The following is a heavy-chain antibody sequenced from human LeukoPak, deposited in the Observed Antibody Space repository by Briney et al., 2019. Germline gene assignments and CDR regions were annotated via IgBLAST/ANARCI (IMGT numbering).Heavy chain of an antibody. CDR3: ARDLGELELYYFDY. Sequence: GGSLRLSCAASGFTFSSYAMSWVRQAPGQGLEWVSAISGSGGSTYYADSVKGRFTISRDNAKNSLYLQMNSLRDEDTAVYYCARDLGELELYYFDYWGQGTLVTVSS. CDR1: GFTFSSYA. CDR2: ISGSGGST. D-gene: IGHD1-26*01. V-gene: IGHV3-23*01. J-gene: IGHJ4*02.